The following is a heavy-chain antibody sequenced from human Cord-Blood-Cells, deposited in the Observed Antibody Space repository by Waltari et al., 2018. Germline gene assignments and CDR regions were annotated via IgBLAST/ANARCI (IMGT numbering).Heavy chain of an antibody. D-gene: IGHD2-15*01. CDR3: ARDLFMLPYSCNMDV. J-gene: IGHJ6*03. V-gene: IGHV3-30*04. Sequence: QVQLVESGGGVVQHGRSLRLSCAASGFTLRSCAMHWVRQAPGKGLEWVAVISYDGSNKYYADSVEGRFTISRENSKNTLYLQMNSLRAEDTAVDYCARDLFMLPYSCNMDVWGKGTTVTVSS. CDR1: GFTLRSCA. CDR2: ISYDGSNK.